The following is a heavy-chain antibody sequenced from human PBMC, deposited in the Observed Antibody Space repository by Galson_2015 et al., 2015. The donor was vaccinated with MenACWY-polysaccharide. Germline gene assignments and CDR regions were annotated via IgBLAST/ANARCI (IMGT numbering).Heavy chain of an antibody. CDR1: GFIFTDYY. Sequence: SLRLSCAASGFIFTDYYMNWIRQAPGQGLEWLSHVSHKSSTIYYAQSVQGRVIMSRDNAKTSLYLQMNSLRSGDTAVYYCARFRKPVTARPLYGLDVWGQGTTVIVSS. D-gene: IGHD6-6*01. CDR2: VSHKSSTI. V-gene: IGHV3-11*01. CDR3: ARFRKPVTARPLYGLDV. J-gene: IGHJ6*02.